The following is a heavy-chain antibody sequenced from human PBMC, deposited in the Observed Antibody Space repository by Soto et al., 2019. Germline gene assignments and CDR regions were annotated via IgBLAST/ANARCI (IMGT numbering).Heavy chain of an antibody. CDR3: AREIMPLTNDWYFDL. D-gene: IGHD2-8*01. Sequence: QVQLQESGPGLVKPSETLSLTCTVSGGSISGGVHFWSWIRQPPGKGLEWIGHIFDSGSTYYNPSLKSRLTISVDTSKNQFSLRLSSVTAADTAVYYCAREIMPLTNDWYFDLCGRGTLVTVSS. CDR2: IFDSGST. CDR1: GGSISGGVHF. V-gene: IGHV4-30-4*01. J-gene: IGHJ2*01.